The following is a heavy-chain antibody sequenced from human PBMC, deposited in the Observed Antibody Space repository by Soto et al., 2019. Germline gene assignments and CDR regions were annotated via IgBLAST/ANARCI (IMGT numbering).Heavy chain of an antibody. V-gene: IGHV4-59*08. D-gene: IGHD3-16*01. CDR1: GGYINSHY. J-gene: IGHJ3*02. CDR3: ARSAWGYAFDI. CDR2: IYYNGNT. Sequence: QVQLQESGPGLVKPSETLSLTCTVSGGYINSHYWTWIRQPPGKGLEWIGYIYYNGNTDYNPSLKSRVPILTDKSKSYFSLRLTSLIAADTAVYFCARSAWGYAFDIWGQGAVVTVSS.